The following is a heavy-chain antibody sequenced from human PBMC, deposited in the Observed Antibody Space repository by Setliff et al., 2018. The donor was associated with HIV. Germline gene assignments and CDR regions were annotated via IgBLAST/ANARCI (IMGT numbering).Heavy chain of an antibody. J-gene: IGHJ4*02. Sequence: PSETLSLTCAVYGGSFSGYYWTWIRQPPGRGLEWIGEIIHSGGTNYNRSLKSRVTISVDTSKNQFSLKLRSMTAADTAVYYCARWVGELFYYFDYWGQGTPVTVSS. CDR1: GGSFSGYY. CDR3: ARWVGELFYYFDY. CDR2: IIHSGGT. D-gene: IGHD3-10*01. V-gene: IGHV4-34*12.